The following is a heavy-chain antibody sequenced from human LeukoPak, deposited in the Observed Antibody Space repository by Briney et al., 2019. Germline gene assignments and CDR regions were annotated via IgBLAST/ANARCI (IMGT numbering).Heavy chain of an antibody. CDR2: INAGNGNT. Sequence: ASVKVSCKASGYTFTSYTMHWVRQAPGQRLEWMGWINAGNGNTKYSQKFQGRVTITRDTSASTAYMELSSLRSEDTAVYYCAGSSSYEYFQHWGQGTLVTVSS. V-gene: IGHV1-3*01. CDR1: GYTFTSYT. D-gene: IGHD6-13*01. CDR3: AGSSSYEYFQH. J-gene: IGHJ1*01.